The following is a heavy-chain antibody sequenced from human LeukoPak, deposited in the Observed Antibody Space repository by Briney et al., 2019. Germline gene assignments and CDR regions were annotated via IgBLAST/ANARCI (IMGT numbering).Heavy chain of an antibody. V-gene: IGHV3-21*01. D-gene: IGHD1-14*01. CDR2: ISSSSSYI. J-gene: IGHJ6*03. CDR3: ARDRKSPTLHSNPNHYYYYMDV. Sequence: GGSLRLSCAASGFTFSSYSMNWVRQAPGKGLEWVSSISSSSSYIYYADSVKGRFTISRDNAKNSLYLQMNSLRAEDTAVYYCARDRKSPTLHSNPNHYYYYMDVWGKGTTVTVSS. CDR1: GFTFSSYS.